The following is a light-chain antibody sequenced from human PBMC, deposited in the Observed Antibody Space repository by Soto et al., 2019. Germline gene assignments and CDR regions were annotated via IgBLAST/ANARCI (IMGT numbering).Light chain of an antibody. V-gene: IGKV3-20*01. CDR2: GAS. Sequence: EIVLTQPPDTLSLSPGERATLSCRASQSVSSSYLAWYQQKPGQAPRLLIYGASSRATGIPDRFSGSGSGTDFTLTISRLEPEDFAVYYCQQYGSSPLTFGGGTKVEIK. CDR1: QSVSSSY. CDR3: QQYGSSPLT. J-gene: IGKJ4*01.